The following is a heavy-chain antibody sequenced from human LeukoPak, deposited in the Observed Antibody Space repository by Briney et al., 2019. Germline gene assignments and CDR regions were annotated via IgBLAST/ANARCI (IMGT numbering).Heavy chain of an antibody. CDR1: GFTFSTYT. D-gene: IGHD6-13*01. V-gene: IGHV3-21*01. CDR3: ARAMYSRSLAFDY. J-gene: IGHJ4*02. Sequence: GGSLRLSCAASGFTFSTYTMNWVRQAPGKGLEWVSSIGSSGSHIYYADSVKGRFTISRDNAKNSLYLQMNSLRAEDTAVYYCARAMYSRSLAFDYWGQGNLVTVSS. CDR2: IGSSGSHI.